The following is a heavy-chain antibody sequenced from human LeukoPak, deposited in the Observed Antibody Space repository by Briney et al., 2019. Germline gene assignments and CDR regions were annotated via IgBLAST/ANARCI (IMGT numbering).Heavy chain of an antibody. CDR3: AKEGRYCSGGSCYSGYYFDY. CDR1: GFTFNSYA. D-gene: IGHD2-15*01. CDR2: ISYDGSNK. J-gene: IGHJ4*02. V-gene: IGHV3-30*18. Sequence: GGSLRLSCAASGFTFNSYAMNWVRQAPGKGLEWVAVISYDGSNKYYADSVKGRFTISRDNSKNTLYLQMNSLRAEDTAVYYCAKEGRYCSGGSCYSGYYFDYWGQGTLVTVSS.